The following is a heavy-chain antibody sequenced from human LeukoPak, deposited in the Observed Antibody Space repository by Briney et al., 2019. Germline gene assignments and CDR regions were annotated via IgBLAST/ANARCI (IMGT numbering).Heavy chain of an antibody. Sequence: ASVKVSCKASGYTFTSYYMHWVRQAPGQGLEWMGIINPSGGSTSYAQKFQDRVTMTRDMFTSTVYMELSSLRFEDTAVYYCARDGRDSSVMDVWGKGTTVTVSS. CDR2: INPSGGST. J-gene: IGHJ6*03. CDR1: GYTFTSYY. CDR3: ARDGRDSSVMDV. V-gene: IGHV1-46*01. D-gene: IGHD6-13*01.